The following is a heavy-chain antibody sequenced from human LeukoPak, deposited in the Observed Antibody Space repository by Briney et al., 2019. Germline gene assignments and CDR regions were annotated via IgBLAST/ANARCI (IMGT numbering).Heavy chain of an antibody. CDR3: ARAQYGYTYGHRFDY. CDR2: IYYSGTT. D-gene: IGHD5-18*01. CDR1: GGSISSYY. J-gene: IGHJ4*02. Sequence: SETLSLTCTVSGGSISSYYWSWIRQPPGKGLEWIGYIYYSGTTNYNPSLMSRVTVSVDTSKNQFSLKLTSVTAADTAVYYCARAQYGYTYGHRFDYWGQGILVTVSS. V-gene: IGHV4-59*01.